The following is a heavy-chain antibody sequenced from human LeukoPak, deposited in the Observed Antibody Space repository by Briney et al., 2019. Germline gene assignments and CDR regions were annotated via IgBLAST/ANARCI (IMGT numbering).Heavy chain of an antibody. D-gene: IGHD2-2*01. CDR3: ARENGYCSSTSCPYYYYYGMDV. CDR2: IWYDGSNK. CDR1: GFTFSSYG. J-gene: IGHJ6*02. Sequence: PGRSLRLSCAASGFTFSSYGMHWVRQAPGKGLEWVAVIWYDGSNKYYADSVKGRFTISRDNSKNTLYLQMNSLRAEDTAVYYCARENGYCSSTSCPYYYYYGMDVWGQGTTVTVSS. V-gene: IGHV3-33*01.